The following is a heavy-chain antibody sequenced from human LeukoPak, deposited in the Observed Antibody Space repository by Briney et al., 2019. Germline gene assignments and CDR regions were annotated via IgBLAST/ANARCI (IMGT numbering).Heavy chain of an antibody. V-gene: IGHV5-51*01. CDR3: ARLPADSSGVTFDY. Sequence: GESLKISCKGSGYSFTSYWIGWVRQMPGKGLEWMGIVNPGDSDIRYSPSFQGQVTISADKSISTAYLQWSSLKASDTAMYYCARLPADSSGVTFDYWGQGTLVTVSS. CDR1: GYSFTSYW. J-gene: IGHJ4*02. CDR2: VNPGDSDI. D-gene: IGHD3-22*01.